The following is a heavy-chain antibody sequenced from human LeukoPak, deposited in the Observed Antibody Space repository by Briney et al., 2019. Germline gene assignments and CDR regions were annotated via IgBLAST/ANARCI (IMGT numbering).Heavy chain of an antibody. CDR1: GFIFSTCS. V-gene: IGHV3-23*03. D-gene: IGHD1-1*01. CDR2: IDSGGSTT. CDR3: VKGSSTTTRHFDP. Sequence: GGSLRLSCVASGFIFSTCSMGWVRQGPGKGLEWVSLIDSGGSTTYFADSVKGRFTMSRDNFKNTLYLRMYRLRAEDTAVYYCVKGSSTTTRHFDPWGQGTPVTVSS. J-gene: IGHJ5*02.